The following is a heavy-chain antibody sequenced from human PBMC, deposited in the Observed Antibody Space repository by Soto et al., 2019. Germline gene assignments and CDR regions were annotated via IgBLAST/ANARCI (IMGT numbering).Heavy chain of an antibody. Sequence: QVQLVESGGGVVQPGRSLRLSCAASGFTFSSYGMHWVRQAPGKGLEWVAVIWYDGSNKYYADSVKGRFTISRDNSKNTLYLQMNSLRAEDTAVYHCASGEQRRNYYGSGSPREDYWGQGTLVTVSS. CDR2: IWYDGSNK. J-gene: IGHJ4*02. D-gene: IGHD3-10*01. CDR1: GFTFSSYG. V-gene: IGHV3-33*01. CDR3: ASGEQRRNYYGSGSPREDY.